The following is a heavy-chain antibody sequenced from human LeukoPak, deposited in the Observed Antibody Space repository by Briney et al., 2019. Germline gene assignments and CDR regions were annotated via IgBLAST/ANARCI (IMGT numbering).Heavy chain of an antibody. CDR1: GFTFSDYY. D-gene: IGHD2-2*01. Sequence: GGSLRLSCAASGFTFSDYYMSWISQAPGKGLEWVSYISTSSSFKNYADSVKGRFTISRDNGKNSLYLQMNSLRAEDTAVYYCARAHTEDIIVVTAAKKYHYGLGVWGQGTTVTVS. V-gene: IGHV3-11*06. CDR3: ARAHTEDIIVVTAAKKYHYGLGV. CDR2: ISTSSSFK. J-gene: IGHJ6*02.